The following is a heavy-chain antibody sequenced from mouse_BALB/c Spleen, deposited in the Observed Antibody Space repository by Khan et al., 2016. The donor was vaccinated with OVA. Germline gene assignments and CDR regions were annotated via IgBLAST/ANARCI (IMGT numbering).Heavy chain of an antibody. CDR3: TRSGRGSFDC. CDR1: GYTFTDYY. J-gene: IGHJ3*01. V-gene: IGHV1-77*01. CDR2: IYPGNGNT. D-gene: IGHD3-1*01. Sequence: VQLQESGAELARPGASVKLSCKASGYTFTDYYINWVNQRPGQGLEWIGDIYPGNGNTYYNENFKGKATLTADKSSSPTFMHLSRRTSEDYAVYVGTRSGRGSFDCGGQGTLGTVSA.